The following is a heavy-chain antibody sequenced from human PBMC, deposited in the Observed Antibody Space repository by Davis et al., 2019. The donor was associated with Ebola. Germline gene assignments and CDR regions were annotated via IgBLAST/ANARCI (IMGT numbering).Heavy chain of an antibody. D-gene: IGHD5-12*01. J-gene: IGHJ3*02. CDR2: INPNDGRK. CDR1: GYTFTNYY. CDR3: TTPGGQDSDYDVFDI. V-gene: IGHV1-46*03. Sequence: AASVKVSCKASGYTFTNYYMHWVRQAPGQGLEWLGMINPNDGRKNYAQKFQGRVTVTRDTSTTTVYMDLSSLRSEDTALYYCTTPGGQDSDYDVFDIWGQGTMVTVSS.